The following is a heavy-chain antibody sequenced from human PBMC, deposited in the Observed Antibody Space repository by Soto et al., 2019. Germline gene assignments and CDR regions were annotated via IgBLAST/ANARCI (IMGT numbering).Heavy chain of an antibody. J-gene: IGHJ3*01. Sequence: PSETLSLTCAVSGGSISSGGYSWSWLRQPPGKGLEWIGEINHSGSTDYHPSLKSRVTISVDTSKNQFSLNLSSVSAADTAVYFCARLEVTSADSFDVWGPGTMVTVSS. CDR3: ARLEVTSADSFDV. V-gene: IGHV4-30-2*01. CDR2: INHSGST. CDR1: GGSISSGGYS. D-gene: IGHD2-21*02.